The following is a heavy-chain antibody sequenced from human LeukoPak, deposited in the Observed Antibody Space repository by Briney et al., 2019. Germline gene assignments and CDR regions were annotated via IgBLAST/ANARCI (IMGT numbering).Heavy chain of an antibody. CDR1: GGSISSYY. V-gene: IGHV4-4*07. CDR2: IYTSGST. Sequence: SETLSLTCTVSGGSISSYYWSWIRQPAGKGLEWIGRIYTSGSTNYNPSLKSRVTMSVDTSKNQFSLKLSSVTAADTAVYYCARGINSWYYEWDWFDPWGQGTLVTVSS. D-gene: IGHD3-3*01. CDR3: ARGINSWYYEWDWFDP. J-gene: IGHJ5*02.